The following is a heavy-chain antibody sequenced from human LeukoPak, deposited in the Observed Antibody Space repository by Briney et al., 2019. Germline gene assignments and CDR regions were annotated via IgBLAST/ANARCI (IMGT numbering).Heavy chain of an antibody. CDR1: GDSISSGTFY. Sequence: SETLSLTCTVSGDSISSGTFYWGWIRQPPGKGLDWIGSIYYSGGTYYNPSLNSRVTISVDMSKNQFSLKLRSVTAADTAVYYCARTRGYCGGDSPRCLAYWGQGTLVTVSA. J-gene: IGHJ4*02. D-gene: IGHD2-21*02. V-gene: IGHV4-39*07. CDR3: ARTRGYCGGDSPRCLAY. CDR2: IYYSGGT.